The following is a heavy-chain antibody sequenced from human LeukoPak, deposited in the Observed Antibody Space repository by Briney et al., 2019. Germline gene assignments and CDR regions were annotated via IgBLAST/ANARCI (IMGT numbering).Heavy chain of an antibody. D-gene: IGHD6-19*01. J-gene: IGHJ4*02. CDR1: GFTFSSYA. CDR3: AKGRAYLYSSGWYAY. V-gene: IGHV3-23*01. CDR2: ISGSGGST. Sequence: PGGSLRLSCAASGFTFSSYAMSWVRQAPGKGREWVSAISGSGGSTYCADSVKGRFTIPRDNSKNTLYLQMNSLRAEDTAVYYCAKGRAYLYSSGWYAYWGQGTLVTVSS.